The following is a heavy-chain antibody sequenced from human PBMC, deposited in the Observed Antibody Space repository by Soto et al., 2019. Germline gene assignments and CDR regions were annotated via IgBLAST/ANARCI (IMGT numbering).Heavy chain of an antibody. Sequence: GGSLRLSCAASGFTFSSYAMSWVRQAPGKGLEWVSAISGSGGSTYYADSVKGRFTISRDNSKNTLYLQMNSLRAEDTAVYYCAKWLPVAARSARWDFDYWGQGTLVTVSS. D-gene: IGHD6-6*01. CDR2: ISGSGGST. V-gene: IGHV3-23*01. CDR1: GFTFSSYA. J-gene: IGHJ4*02. CDR3: AKWLPVAARSARWDFDY.